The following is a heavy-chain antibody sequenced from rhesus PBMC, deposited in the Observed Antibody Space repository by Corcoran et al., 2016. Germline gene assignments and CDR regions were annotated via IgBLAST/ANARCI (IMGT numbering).Heavy chain of an antibody. CDR3: RGVIAAAGDDY. Sequence: DVQLVESGGGLVKPGGSLRLSCVASGVTFSSYEMHWGRPAPGKGLEWVSVISESGGTIYYADSVKGRFTISRDNAKNSLFLQMNSLRAEDTAVYYCRGVIAAAGDDYWGQGVLVTVSS. CDR2: ISESGGTI. V-gene: IGHV3-100*02. CDR1: GVTFSSYE. J-gene: IGHJ4*01. D-gene: IGHD6-31*01.